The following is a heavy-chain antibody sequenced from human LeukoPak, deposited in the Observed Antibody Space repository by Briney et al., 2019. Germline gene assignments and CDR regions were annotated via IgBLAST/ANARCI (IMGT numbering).Heavy chain of an antibody. CDR3: ARGGYYDSSGYHRY. CDR2: IWFDGSNK. D-gene: IGHD3-22*01. J-gene: IGHJ4*02. V-gene: IGHV3-30*02. Sequence: GGSLRLSCAASGFIFSNDAMHWVRQAPGKGLEWVAFIWFDGSNKHYADSVKGRFTISRDNSKNTLYLQMNSLRAEDTAVYYCARGGYYDSSGYHRYWGQGTLVTVSS. CDR1: GFIFSNDA.